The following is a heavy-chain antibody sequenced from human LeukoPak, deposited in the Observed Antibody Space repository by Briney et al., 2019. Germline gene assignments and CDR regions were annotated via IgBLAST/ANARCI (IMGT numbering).Heavy chain of an antibody. Sequence: ASVKVSCKASGYTFTSYGISWVRQAPGQGLEWMGWISAYNGNTNYAQKLQGRVTMTTDTSTSTAYMELRSLRSDDTAVYYCARDRIHITMIVVAIDAFDIWGQGTMVTVSS. CDR1: GYTFTSYG. V-gene: IGHV1-18*01. J-gene: IGHJ3*02. CDR2: ISAYNGNT. D-gene: IGHD3-22*01. CDR3: ARDRIHITMIVVAIDAFDI.